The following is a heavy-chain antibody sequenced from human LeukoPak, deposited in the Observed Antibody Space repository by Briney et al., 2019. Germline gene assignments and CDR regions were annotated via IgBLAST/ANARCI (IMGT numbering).Heavy chain of an antibody. CDR2: IYYSGST. Sequence: PSETLSLTCTVSGGSISSGGYYWSWIRQHPGKGLEWIGYIYYSGSTYYNPSLKSRVTISVDTSKNQFSLKLSSVTAADTAVYYCARGRKYYYDSSSHYFDYWGQGTLVTVSS. J-gene: IGHJ4*02. CDR3: ARGRKYYYDSSSHYFDY. D-gene: IGHD3-22*01. V-gene: IGHV4-31*03. CDR1: GGSISSGGYY.